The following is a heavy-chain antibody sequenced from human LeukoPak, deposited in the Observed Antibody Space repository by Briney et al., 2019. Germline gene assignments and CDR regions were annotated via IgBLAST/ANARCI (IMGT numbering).Heavy chain of an antibody. CDR2: IYYSGST. CDR1: GGSISSSSYY. CDR3: ARFVLRGSGWYYFDY. J-gene: IGHJ4*02. Sequence: SETLSLTCTVSGGSISSSSYYWGWIRQPPGKGLEWIGSIYYSGSTYYNPSLKSRVTISVDTSKNQFSLKLSSVTAADTAVYYCARFVLRGSGWYYFDYWGQGTLVTVSS. V-gene: IGHV4-39*01. D-gene: IGHD6-19*01.